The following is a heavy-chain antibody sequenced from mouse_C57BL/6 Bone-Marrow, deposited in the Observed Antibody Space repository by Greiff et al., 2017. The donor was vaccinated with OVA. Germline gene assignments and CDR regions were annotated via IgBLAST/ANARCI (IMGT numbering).Heavy chain of an antibody. D-gene: IGHD1-2*01. CDR2: IYPGNSDT. V-gene: IGHV1-5*01. J-gene: IGHJ4*01. CDR3: TTTTAYYYAMDY. Sequence: EVQLQQSGTVLARPGASVKMSCKTSGYTFTSYWMHWVKQRPGQGLEWIGAIYPGNSDTSYNQKFKGKAKLTAVTSASTAYMELISLTNEDSAVYYCTTTTAYYYAMDYWGQGTSVTVAS. CDR1: GYTFTSYW.